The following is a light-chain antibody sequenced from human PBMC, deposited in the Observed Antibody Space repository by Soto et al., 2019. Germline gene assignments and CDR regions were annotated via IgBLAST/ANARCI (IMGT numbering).Light chain of an antibody. CDR3: SSYAGSNNYV. J-gene: IGLJ1*01. Sequence: QSVLTQPPSASGSPGQSVTISCTGTSSDVGGYDYVSWYQQHPGKAPKVIIYEVSKRPSGVPDRFSGSKSGNTASLTVSGLQAEDEADYYCSSYAGSNNYVFGIGTKLTVL. CDR1: SSDVGGYDY. V-gene: IGLV2-8*01. CDR2: EVS.